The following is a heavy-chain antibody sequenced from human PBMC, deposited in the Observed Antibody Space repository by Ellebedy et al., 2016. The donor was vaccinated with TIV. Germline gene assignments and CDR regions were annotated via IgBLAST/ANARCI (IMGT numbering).Heavy chain of an antibody. J-gene: IGHJ4*02. Sequence: GESLKISCAASGFTFSSFAMTWVRQAPGKGLEWVSTISHTGSRTYYTDSVEGRFIISRDTSKNSLYLQMNSLRAEDTAVYYCARDPNPSPGVWGSYRYHGGYLDYWGQGTLVTVSS. CDR2: ISHTGSRT. CDR1: GFTFSSFA. CDR3: ARDPNPSPGVWGSYRYHGGYLDY. D-gene: IGHD3-16*02. V-gene: IGHV3-23*01.